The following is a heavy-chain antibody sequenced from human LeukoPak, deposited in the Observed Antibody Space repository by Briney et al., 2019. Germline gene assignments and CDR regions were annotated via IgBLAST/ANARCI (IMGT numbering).Heavy chain of an antibody. CDR3: ARARACSSCRPKSEYLQH. CDR2: INPNSGGT. Sequence: ASVKVSCKASGYTFTGYYMHWVRQAPGQGLEWMGRINPNSGGTNYAQKFQGRVTMTRDTSISTAYMELSRLRSDDTAVYYCARARACSSCRPKSEYLQHWGQGTLVTVSS. J-gene: IGHJ1*01. V-gene: IGHV1-2*06. D-gene: IGHD6-13*01. CDR1: GYTFTGYY.